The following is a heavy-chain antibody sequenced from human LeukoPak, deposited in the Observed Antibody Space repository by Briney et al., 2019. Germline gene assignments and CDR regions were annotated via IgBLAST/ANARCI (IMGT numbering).Heavy chain of an antibody. J-gene: IGHJ4*02. CDR1: GGSFSGYY. CDR2: INHSGST. V-gene: IGHV4-34*01. Sequence: SETLSLTCAVYGGSFSGYYWSWIRQPPGKGLEWIGEINHSGSTNYNPSLKSRVTISVDTSKNQFSLTLSSVTAADTAVYYCARTGNLWFGESTYWGQGTLVTVSS. CDR3: ARTGNLWFGESTY. D-gene: IGHD3-10*01.